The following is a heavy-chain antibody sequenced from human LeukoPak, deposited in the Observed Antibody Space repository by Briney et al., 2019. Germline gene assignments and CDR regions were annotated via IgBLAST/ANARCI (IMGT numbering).Heavy chain of an antibody. CDR3: ARSLHNDFGVVIRPYYYYGMDV. CDR1: GFTFSSYA. V-gene: IGHV3-23*01. J-gene: IGHJ6*02. D-gene: IGHD3-3*01. Sequence: GGSLRLSCAASGFTFSSYAMSWVRQAPGKGLEWVSAISGSGGSTYYADSVKGRFTISRDNSKNTLYLQMNSLRAEDTAVYYCARSLHNDFGVVIRPYYYYGMDVWGQGTTVTVSS. CDR2: ISGSGGST.